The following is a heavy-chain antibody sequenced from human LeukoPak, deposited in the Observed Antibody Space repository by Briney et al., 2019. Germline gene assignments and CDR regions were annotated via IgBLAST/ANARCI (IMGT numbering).Heavy chain of an antibody. D-gene: IGHD4-17*01. CDR1: GFTFSNYA. V-gene: IGHV3-23*01. Sequence: GGSLRLSCAASGFTFSNYAMSWVRQAPGKGLEWVSTVSGSASNTYYADSVKGRFTISRDNSKTTLYLQMNSLRADDTAVYYCAKGFQTYGELSFDVWGKGTTVTVSS. CDR3: AKGFQTYGELSFDV. CDR2: VSGSASNT. J-gene: IGHJ6*04.